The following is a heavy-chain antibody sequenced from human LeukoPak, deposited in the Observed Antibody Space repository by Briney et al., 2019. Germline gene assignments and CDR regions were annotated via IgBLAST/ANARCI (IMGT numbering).Heavy chain of an antibody. Sequence: PSETLSLTCAVYGGSFSDHYWTWIRQPPGKGLEWIGEINHSGSTNYIPSLRSRVTISVDTSKNQFSLKLSSVSAADTAVYYCARGDIVVVPAARSYYYYMDVWGKGTTVTVSS. CDR1: GGSFSDHY. CDR3: ARGDIVVVPAARSYYYYMDV. D-gene: IGHD2-2*01. J-gene: IGHJ6*03. V-gene: IGHV4-34*01. CDR2: INHSGST.